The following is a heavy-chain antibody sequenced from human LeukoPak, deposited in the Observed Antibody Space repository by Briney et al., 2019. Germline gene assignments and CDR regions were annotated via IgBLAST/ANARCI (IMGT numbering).Heavy chain of an antibody. Sequence: GGSLRLSCAASGFTFSSYSMNWVRQAPGKGLEWVSSISSSSSYIYYADSVKGRFTISRDNAKNSLYLQMNSLRAEDTAVYYCARDMTTVTTGDYWGQGTLATVSS. CDR2: ISSSSSYI. CDR3: ARDMTTVTTGDY. J-gene: IGHJ4*02. V-gene: IGHV3-21*01. CDR1: GFTFSSYS. D-gene: IGHD4-17*01.